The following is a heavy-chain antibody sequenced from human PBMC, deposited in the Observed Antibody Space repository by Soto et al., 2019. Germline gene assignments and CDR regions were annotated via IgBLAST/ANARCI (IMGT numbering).Heavy chain of an antibody. CDR1: GFTFSIFA. CDR3: AKEVSLGSTVDLGY. D-gene: IGHD7-27*01. V-gene: IGHV3-23*01. J-gene: IGHJ4*02. CDR2: ISGSGGST. Sequence: GSLTLSCAASGFTFSIFAMSWVRQSPGKGLEWVSTISGSGGSTYYADAVKGRFTISRDNSMGTLYLQMKSLRVEDTAIYYCAKEVSLGSTVDLGYWGQGALVTVPS.